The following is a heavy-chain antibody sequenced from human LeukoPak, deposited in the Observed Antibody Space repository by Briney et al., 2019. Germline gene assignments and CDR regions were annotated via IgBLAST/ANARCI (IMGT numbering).Heavy chain of an antibody. Sequence: GGSLRLSCAASGFTFSSYDMHWVRQATGKGLEWVSAIGTAGDTYYPGSVKGRFTISRENAKNSLYLQMNSLRAEDTAVYYCARDQVLGAPAAIRGYYYYYGMDVWGQGTTVTVSS. J-gene: IGHJ6*02. CDR3: ARDQVLGAPAAIRGYYYYYGMDV. V-gene: IGHV3-13*01. CDR1: GFTFSSYD. D-gene: IGHD2-2*02. CDR2: IGTAGDT.